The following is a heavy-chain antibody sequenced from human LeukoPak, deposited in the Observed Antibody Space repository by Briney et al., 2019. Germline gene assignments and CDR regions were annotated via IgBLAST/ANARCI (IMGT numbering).Heavy chain of an antibody. CDR2: ISWNSGSI. J-gene: IGHJ3*02. CDR1: GFTFDDYA. V-gene: IGHV3-9*03. D-gene: IGHD2-15*01. Sequence: GRSLRLSCAASGFTFDDYAMHWVRQAPGKGLEWVSGISWNSGSIGYADSVKGRFTISRDNAKNSLYLQMNSLRAEDMALYYCAKGGSFGGYCSGGSCYDYALDIWGQGTMVTVSS. CDR3: AKGGSFGGYCSGGSCYDYALDI.